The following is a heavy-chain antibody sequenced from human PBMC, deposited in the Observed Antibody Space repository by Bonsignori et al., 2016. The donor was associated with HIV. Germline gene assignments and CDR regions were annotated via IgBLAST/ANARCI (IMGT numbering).Heavy chain of an antibody. J-gene: IGHJ3*01. CDR3: AKSYYDFLSAHRDAFDF. CDR2: ISYDGSNK. D-gene: IGHD3-3*01. V-gene: IGHV3-30*18. Sequence: WIRQPPGKGLEWVAVISYDGSNKYYADSVKGRFSISRDNAVNTLYLQMSSLRAEDTAVYYCAKSYYDFLSAHRDAFDFWGQGTMVTVSS.